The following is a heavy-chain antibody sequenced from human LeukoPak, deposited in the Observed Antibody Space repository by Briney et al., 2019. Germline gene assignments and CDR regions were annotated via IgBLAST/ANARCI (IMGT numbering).Heavy chain of an antibody. CDR2: ISSSSSTI. CDR1: GFTFSSYS. D-gene: IGHD1-26*01. V-gene: IGHV3-48*01. Sequence: GGSLRLSCAASGFTFSSYSMNWVRQAPGKGLEWVSYISSSSSTIYYADSVKGRFTISRDNSKNTLYLQMNSLRAEDTAVYYCARDRDSGSYPESFDYWGQGTLVTVSS. CDR3: ARDRDSGSYPESFDY. J-gene: IGHJ4*02.